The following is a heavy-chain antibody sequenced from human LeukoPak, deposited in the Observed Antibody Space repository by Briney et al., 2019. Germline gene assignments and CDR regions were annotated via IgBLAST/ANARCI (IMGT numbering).Heavy chain of an antibody. CDR1: GFSFSSYG. V-gene: IGHV3-23*01. J-gene: IGHJ4*02. CDR3: AKNIGGYDY. D-gene: IGHD5-12*01. CDR2: LSASDGSA. Sequence: GGSLRLSCSASGFSFSSYGMSWVRQAPGKGLEWVSGLSASDGSAYYADSVKGRFTISRDNSKNTLYLQMNSLRAEDTALCYCAKNIGGYDYWGQGTLVTVSS.